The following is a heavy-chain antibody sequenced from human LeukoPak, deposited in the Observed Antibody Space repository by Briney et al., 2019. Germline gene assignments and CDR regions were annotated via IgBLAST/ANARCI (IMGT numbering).Heavy chain of an antibody. CDR1: GFTFSSYS. CDR2: ISSSSSYI. V-gene: IGHV3-21*01. Sequence: GGSVRLSCAASGFTFSSYSMNWVRQAPGKGLEWVSSISSSSSYIYYADSVKGRFTISRDNAKNSLYLQMNSLRAEDTAVYYCARGGATGPNPGDYWGQGTLVTVSS. J-gene: IGHJ4*02. CDR3: ARGGATGPNPGDY. D-gene: IGHD1-26*01.